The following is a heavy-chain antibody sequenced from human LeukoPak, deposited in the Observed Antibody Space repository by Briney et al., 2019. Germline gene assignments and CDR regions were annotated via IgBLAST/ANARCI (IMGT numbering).Heavy chain of an antibody. J-gene: IGHJ6*02. Sequence: GGSLRLSCAASGFTFGSYAMSWVRQAPGKGLEWVSGISGRGGSTNYKDSVKGRFTISRDNSKNTLYLQINSLRAEDTAVYYCARSRDYGDNYYYGMDVWGQGTTVTVSS. CDR2: ISGRGGST. D-gene: IGHD4-17*01. CDR3: ARSRDYGDNYYYGMDV. V-gene: IGHV3-23*01. CDR1: GFTFGSYA.